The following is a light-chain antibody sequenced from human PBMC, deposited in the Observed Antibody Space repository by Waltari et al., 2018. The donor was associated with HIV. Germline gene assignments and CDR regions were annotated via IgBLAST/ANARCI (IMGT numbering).Light chain of an antibody. CDR2: RTK. CDR3: QVWDSSAVV. J-gene: IGLJ2*01. CDR1: NIERRN. Sequence: YELSQPLSVSVTLGQTATINCGGSNIERRNVHWYQQRPGQGPGLISYRTKSRTPDIPGRFSGSNSGDTATLTVSGAKAGDEADYFCQVWDSSAVVFGGGTKLTVL. V-gene: IGLV3-9*01.